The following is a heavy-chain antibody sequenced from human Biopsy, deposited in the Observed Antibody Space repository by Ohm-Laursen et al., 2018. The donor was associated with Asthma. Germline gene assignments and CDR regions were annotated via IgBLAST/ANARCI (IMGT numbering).Heavy chain of an antibody. CDR1: GRSFSGYY. CDR3: ARITNDRIAAAGRYYYYGMDV. V-gene: IGHV4-34*01. Sequence: SDTLSLTCAVYGRSFSGYYWSWIRQPPGKGLEWIGEINHSGSTNYNPSLKSRVTISVDTSRNQFSLKLSSVTAADTAVYYCARITNDRIAAAGRYYYYGMDVWGQGTTVTVSS. J-gene: IGHJ6*02. CDR2: INHSGST. D-gene: IGHD6-13*01.